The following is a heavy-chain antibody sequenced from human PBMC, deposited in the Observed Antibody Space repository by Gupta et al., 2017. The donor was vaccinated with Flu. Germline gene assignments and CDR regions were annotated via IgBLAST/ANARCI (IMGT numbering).Heavy chain of an antibody. D-gene: IGHD2-21*02. CDR3: ARDRSVTGDDY. CDR2: IHPSGGGA. V-gene: IGHV1-2*06. Sequence: YSFTDYKIHWIRQAPGQGLEWMGRIHPSGGGANYAQKFQGRVTMTRDTSISTVYLELSTLTSDDTAVYYCARDRSVTGDDYWGQGTLVTVSS. J-gene: IGHJ4*02. CDR1: YSFTDYK.